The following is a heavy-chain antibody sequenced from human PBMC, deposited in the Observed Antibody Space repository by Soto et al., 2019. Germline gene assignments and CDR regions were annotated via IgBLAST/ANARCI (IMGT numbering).Heavy chain of an antibody. V-gene: IGHV4-38-2*02. J-gene: IGHJ4*02. D-gene: IGHD3-3*01. CDR3: ARDIRDYDFWSGLSDY. CDR1: GYSISSGYY. Sequence: SETLSLTCTVSGYSISSGYYWGWIRQPPGKGLEWIGSIYHSGSTYYNPSLKSRVTISVDTSKNQFSLKLSSVTAADTAVYYCARDIRDYDFWSGLSDYWGQGTLVTVSS. CDR2: IYHSGST.